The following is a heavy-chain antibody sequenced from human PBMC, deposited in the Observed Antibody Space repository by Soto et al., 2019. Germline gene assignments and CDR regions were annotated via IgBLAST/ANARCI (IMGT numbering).Heavy chain of an antibody. CDR3: ARAPQTVAGAGIWY. J-gene: IGHJ4*02. CDR1: CYTFTSYV. V-gene: IGHV1-18*01. D-gene: IGHD6-13*01. CDR2: ISAYNGNT. Sequence: ASVNVSCKSSCYTFTSYVIRWVRQAPGQGLEWMVWISAYNGNTNYSQKLQGRVTMTTDTSTSTAYMELRSLRSDYTAVYYCARAPQTVAGAGIWYWGQGTLVTVSS.